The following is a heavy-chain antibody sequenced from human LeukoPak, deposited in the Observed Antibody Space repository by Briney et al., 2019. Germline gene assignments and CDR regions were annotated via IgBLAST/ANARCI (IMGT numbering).Heavy chain of an antibody. CDR1: GYTFTSYG. CDR3: ARGFYGGNSGDAYYFDY. CDR2: ISAYNGNT. V-gene: IGHV1-18*01. D-gene: IGHD4-23*01. Sequence: ASVKVSCKASGYTFTSYGISWVRQAPGQGLEWMGWISAYNGNTNYAQKLQGRVTMTTDTSTGTAYMELRSLRSDDTAVYYCARGFYGGNSGDAYYFDYWGQGTLVTVSS. J-gene: IGHJ4*02.